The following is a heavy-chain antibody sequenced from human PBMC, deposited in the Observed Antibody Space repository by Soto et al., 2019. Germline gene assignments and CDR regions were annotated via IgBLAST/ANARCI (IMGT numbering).Heavy chain of an antibody. D-gene: IGHD3-10*01. CDR3: ARDLGRITMVRGVTYYYYYMDV. V-gene: IGHV4-59*01. CDR2: IYYSGST. CDR1: GGSISSYY. Sequence: PSETLSLTCTVSGGSISSYYWSWIRQPPGKGLEWIGYIYYSGSTNYNPSLKSRVTISVDTSKNQFSLKLSSVTAADTAVYYCARDLGRITMVRGVTYYYYYMDVWGKGTTVTVS. J-gene: IGHJ6*03.